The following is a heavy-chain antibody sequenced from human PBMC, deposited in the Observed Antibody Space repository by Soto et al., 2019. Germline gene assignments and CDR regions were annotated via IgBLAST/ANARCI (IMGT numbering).Heavy chain of an antibody. D-gene: IGHD2-2*01. V-gene: IGHV3-11*01. J-gene: IGHJ4*02. Sequence: GGSLRLSCAASGFTFSDYYMNWIRRAPGKGLEWISYISSSGSTIHSADSVKVRFTISRDNAKNALYLQMNSLRAEDTAVYYCARDKGYCSSTTGSRAYWGRGTLVTVSS. CDR3: ARDKGYCSSTTGSRAY. CDR1: GFTFSDYY. CDR2: ISSSGSTI.